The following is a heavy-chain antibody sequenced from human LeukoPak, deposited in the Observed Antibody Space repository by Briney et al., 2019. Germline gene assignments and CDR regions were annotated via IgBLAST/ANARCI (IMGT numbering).Heavy chain of an antibody. V-gene: IGHV1-18*01. CDR3: ARGEGGAVAYYFDY. CDR1: GYTFTSYG. D-gene: IGHD6-19*01. J-gene: IGHJ4*02. CDR2: ISTYNDNT. Sequence: ASVKVSCKASGYTFTSYGISWVRLAPGQGLEWMGWISTYNDNTNYAQKLQGRVTMTTDTSTSTAYMELRSLRSDDTAVYYCARGEGGAVAYYFDYWGQGTLVTVSS.